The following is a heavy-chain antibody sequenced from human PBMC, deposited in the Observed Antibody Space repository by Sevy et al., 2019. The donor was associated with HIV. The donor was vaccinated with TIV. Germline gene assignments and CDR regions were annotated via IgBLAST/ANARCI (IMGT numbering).Heavy chain of an antibody. CDR2: ISSSGSTI. Sequence: GGSLRLSCAASGFTFSDYYMSWIRQAPGKGLEWVSYISSSGSTIYYADSVKGRFTISRDNSKNSLYLQMNSLRAEDTVEYYWVRVGSSSYHNYNWGQGTLVTVSS. V-gene: IGHV3-11*01. J-gene: IGHJ4*01. CDR3: VRVGSSSYHNYN. CDR1: GFTFSDYY. D-gene: IGHD6-6*01.